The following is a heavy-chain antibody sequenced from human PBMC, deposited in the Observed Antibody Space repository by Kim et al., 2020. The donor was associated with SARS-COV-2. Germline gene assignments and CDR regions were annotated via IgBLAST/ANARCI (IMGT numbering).Heavy chain of an antibody. Sequence: SYADSVKGRFTTYRDNAKNTLYLTMNSLRAEDTAVYYCARGRIAVAGLDYWGQGTLVTVSS. D-gene: IGHD6-19*01. V-gene: IGHV3-74*01. J-gene: IGHJ4*02. CDR3: ARGRIAVAGLDY.